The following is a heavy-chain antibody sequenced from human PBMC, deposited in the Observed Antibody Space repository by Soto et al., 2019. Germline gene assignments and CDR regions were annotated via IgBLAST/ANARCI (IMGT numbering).Heavy chain of an antibody. V-gene: IGHV3-23*01. D-gene: IGHD4-17*01. CDR3: AKSGYGDYVDWFDP. CDR1: GIAFSSYA. J-gene: IGHJ5*02. CDR2: IGGSGETT. Sequence: VQLLESGGGLVPPGESLRLSCTASGIAFSSYAMNWVRQAPGKGPEWVSGIGGSGETTYYADSVKGRFTISRDNSKNTLYLQMNSLRAEDTAVYYCAKSGYGDYVDWFDPWGQGTLVTVSS.